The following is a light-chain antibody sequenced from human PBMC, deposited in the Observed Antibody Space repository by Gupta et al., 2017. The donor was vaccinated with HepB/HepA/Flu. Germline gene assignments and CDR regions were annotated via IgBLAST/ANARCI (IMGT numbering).Light chain of an antibody. CDR1: SSDIGDYNY. Sequence: AMTPHAVVSCPPGTLITICCPGTSSDIGDYNYVSWYQPHPGKAPKLMIFNVSTRPSGLSYRFSGSKSGTTASLTISVLQAEDEADYYRTSDTSSSTGVFGSGTKVTVL. CDR3: TSDTSSSTGV. CDR2: NVS. V-gene: IGLV2-14*03. J-gene: IGLJ1*01.